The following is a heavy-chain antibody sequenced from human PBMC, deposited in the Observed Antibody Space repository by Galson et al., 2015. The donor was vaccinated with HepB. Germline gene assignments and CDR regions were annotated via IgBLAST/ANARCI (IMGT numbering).Heavy chain of an antibody. V-gene: IGHV3-23*01. Sequence: FLRLSCAASGFTFSSYAMSWVRQAPGKGLEWVSAISGSGGSTYYADSVKGRFTISRDNSKNTLYLQMNSLRAEDTAVYYCAKEKAYVTIFGVVTPLEGNWFDPWGQGTLVTVSS. CDR1: GFTFSSYA. D-gene: IGHD3-3*01. CDR3: AKEKAYVTIFGVVTPLEGNWFDP. CDR2: ISGSGGST. J-gene: IGHJ5*02.